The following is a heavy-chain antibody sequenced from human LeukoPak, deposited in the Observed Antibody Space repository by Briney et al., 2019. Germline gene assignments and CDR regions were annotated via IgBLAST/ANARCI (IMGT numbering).Heavy chain of an antibody. CDR1: GFTFSGSA. J-gene: IGHJ6*03. V-gene: IGHV3-73*01. CDR2: IRSKANSYAT. Sequence: PGGSLRLSCAASGFTFSGSAMHWVRQASGKGLEWVGRIRSKANSYATAYAASVKGRFTISRDDSKNTAYLQMNSLKTEDTAVYYCTRQWEVAARPQIYYYYMDVWGKGTTVTVSS. D-gene: IGHD6-6*01. CDR3: TRQWEVAARPQIYYYYMDV.